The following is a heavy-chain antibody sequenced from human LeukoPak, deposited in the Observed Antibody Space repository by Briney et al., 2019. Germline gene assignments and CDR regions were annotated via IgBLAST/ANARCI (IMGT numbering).Heavy chain of an antibody. Sequence: GASVKVSCKASGYTFTSYGISWVRQAPGQGLEWMGWISAYNGNTNYAQKLQGRVTMTTDTSTSTAYMELRSLRSDDTAVYYCAKEAQGCSITSCYFDSWGQGNLVTVSS. CDR3: AKEAQGCSITSCYFDS. V-gene: IGHV1-18*01. J-gene: IGHJ4*02. CDR2: ISAYNGNT. CDR1: GYTFTSYG. D-gene: IGHD2-2*01.